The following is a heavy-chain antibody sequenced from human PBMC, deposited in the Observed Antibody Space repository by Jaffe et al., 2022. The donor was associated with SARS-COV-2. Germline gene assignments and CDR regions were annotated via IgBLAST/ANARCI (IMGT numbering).Heavy chain of an antibody. Sequence: EVQLVESGGGLVQPGGSLRLSCAASGFTFSSYSMNWVRQAPGKGLEWVSYISSSSSTIYYADSVKGRFTISRDNAKNSLYLQMNSLRAEDTAVYYCARDRYYGSGSYVAYWGQGTLVTVSS. CDR2: ISSSSSTI. V-gene: IGHV3-48*01. CDR1: GFTFSSYS. J-gene: IGHJ4*02. CDR3: ARDRYYGSGSYVAY. D-gene: IGHD3-10*01.